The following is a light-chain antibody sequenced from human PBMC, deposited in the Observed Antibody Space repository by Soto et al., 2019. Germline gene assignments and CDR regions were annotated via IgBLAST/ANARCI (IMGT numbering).Light chain of an antibody. CDR2: GAS. J-gene: IGKJ1*01. CDR1: QSVSSNY. Sequence: VFTHSPGTLSLSPGERATLSCRASQSVSSNYLAWYQQKPGQAPRPLIYGASSRATGIPDRFSGSGAGTDFTLTISRLESEDFAVYYCQQYGSSPWTFGQGTKVDIK. CDR3: QQYGSSPWT. V-gene: IGKV3-20*01.